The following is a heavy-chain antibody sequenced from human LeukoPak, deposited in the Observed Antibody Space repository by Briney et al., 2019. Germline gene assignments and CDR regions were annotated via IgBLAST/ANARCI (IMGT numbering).Heavy chain of an antibody. CDR2: ITPIFGTA. CDR3: ARGIRLVANYGWFDP. J-gene: IGHJ5*02. CDR1: GGTFSSYA. V-gene: IGHV1-69*13. D-gene: IGHD4/OR15-4a*01. Sequence: GASVKVSCKASGGTFSSYAISWVRQAPGQGLEWMGGITPIFGTANYAQKFQGRVTITADESTSTAYMELSSLRSEDTAVYYCARGIRLVANYGWFDPWGQGTLVTVSS.